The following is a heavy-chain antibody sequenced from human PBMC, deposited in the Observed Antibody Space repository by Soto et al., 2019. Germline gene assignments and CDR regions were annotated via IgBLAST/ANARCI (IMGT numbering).Heavy chain of an antibody. J-gene: IGHJ4*02. D-gene: IGHD4-17*01. CDR3: ARVRATDYEIDY. CDR2: IKQDGSEK. V-gene: IGHV3-7*03. Sequence: EVQLVESGGGLVQPGGSLRLSCTASGFMFGSYWMTWVRHVPGKGLQWVANIKQDGSEKYYVDFVKGRFTISRDNADNSVFLDMNNLRVDDTATYYCARVRATDYEIDYWGQGALVTVSS. CDR1: GFMFGSYW.